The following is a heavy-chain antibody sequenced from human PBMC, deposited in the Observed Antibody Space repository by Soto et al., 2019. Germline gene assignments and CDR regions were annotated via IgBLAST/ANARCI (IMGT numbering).Heavy chain of an antibody. CDR2: ISAHNGKT. J-gene: IGHJ4*02. D-gene: IGHD1-1*01. Sequence: QVHLVQSGAEVKKPGASVKVSCKASGYTFTSYGITWVRQAPGQGLEWMGWISAHNGKTDYGQKLQGRVIVTRDTSTSTAYMELRRLRSDDTAVYYCARGRYGDYWGQGALVTVSS. CDR3: ARGRYGDY. CDR1: GYTFTSYG. V-gene: IGHV1-18*01.